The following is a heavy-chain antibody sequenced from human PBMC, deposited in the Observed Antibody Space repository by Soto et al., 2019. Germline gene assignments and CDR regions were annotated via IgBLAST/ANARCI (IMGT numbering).Heavy chain of an antibody. D-gene: IGHD2-2*01. J-gene: IGHJ6*02. CDR1: GFTFSSYW. V-gene: IGHV3-7*03. CDR2: IKQDGSEK. Sequence: EVQLVESGGGLVQPGGSLRLSCAASGFTFSSYWMSWVRQAPGKGLEWVANIKQDGSEKYYVDSVKGRFTISRDNAKNSLYLQMNSRRAEDTAVYYCARLSCSSTSCPNYYYYGMDVWGQGTTVTVSS. CDR3: ARLSCSSTSCPNYYYYGMDV.